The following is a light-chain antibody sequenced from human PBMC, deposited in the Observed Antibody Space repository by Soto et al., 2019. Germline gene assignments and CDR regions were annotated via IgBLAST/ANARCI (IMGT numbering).Light chain of an antibody. J-gene: IGLJ2*01. CDR3: SSFTISRNTAI. CDR1: SSDLDGYNY. Sequence: QSALTQPASVSRSPGQSITISCTGTSSDLDGYNYVSWYQYHPGKAPKLMIYDVTHRPSGISNRFSASKSGNTASLTISGLQAEDEADYYCSSFTISRNTAIFGGGTKLTVL. V-gene: IGLV2-14*01. CDR2: DVT.